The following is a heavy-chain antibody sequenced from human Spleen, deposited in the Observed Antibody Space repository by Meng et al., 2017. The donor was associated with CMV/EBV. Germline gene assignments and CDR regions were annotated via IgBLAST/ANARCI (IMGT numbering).Heavy chain of an antibody. CDR3: AKARVVIILGYYYGMDV. V-gene: IGHV1-46*01. CDR2: INPSGGGT. Sequence: TCASYYMHWGRQAPGQGLEWMGIINPSGGGTTYAQKFQGRVTMTRDTSTSTVYMELSSLRSEDTAVYYCAKARVVIILGYYYGMDVWGQGTTVTVSS. CDR1: TCASYY. J-gene: IGHJ6*02. D-gene: IGHD3-3*01.